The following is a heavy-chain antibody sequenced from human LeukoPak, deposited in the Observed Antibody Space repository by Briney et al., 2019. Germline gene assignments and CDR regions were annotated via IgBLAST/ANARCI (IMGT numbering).Heavy chain of an antibody. CDR3: ARDRFESGWYRRYYYYYGMDV. D-gene: IGHD6-19*01. CDR1: GGSISSYY. V-gene: IGHV4-59*01. Sequence: SETLSLTCTVSGGSISSYYWSWIRQPPGKELEWIGYIYYSGSTNYNPSLKSRVTISVDTSKNQFSLKLSSVTAADTAVYYCARDRFESGWYRRYYYYYGMDVWGQGTTVTVSS. CDR2: IYYSGST. J-gene: IGHJ6*02.